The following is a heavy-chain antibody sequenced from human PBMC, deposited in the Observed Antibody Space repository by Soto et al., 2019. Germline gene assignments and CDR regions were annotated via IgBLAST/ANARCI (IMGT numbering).Heavy chain of an antibody. J-gene: IGHJ4*02. D-gene: IGHD6-19*01. CDR1: GYTCTGYA. CDR3: ARAVAVAADFDY. Sequence: QVQLVQSGAEEKKPGASVKVSCKASGYTCTGYAMHWVRQAPGQRLEWMGWINAGNGNTKYSQKFQGRVTITRDTSASTAYMELSSLRSEDTAVYYCARAVAVAADFDYWGQGTLVTVSS. V-gene: IGHV1-3*05. CDR2: INAGNGNT.